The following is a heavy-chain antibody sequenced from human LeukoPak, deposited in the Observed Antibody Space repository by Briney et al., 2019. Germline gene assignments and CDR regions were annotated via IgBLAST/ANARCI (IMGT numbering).Heavy chain of an antibody. D-gene: IGHD6-13*01. CDR1: GGSISSGGYY. Sequence: SQTLSLTCTVSGGSISSGGYYRSWIRQPPGKGLEWIGYIYHSGSTYYNPSLKSRVTISVDRSKNQFSLKLSSVTAADTAVYYCARHLSTAGALGIDYWGQGTLVTVSS. V-gene: IGHV4-30-2*01. J-gene: IGHJ4*02. CDR2: IYHSGST. CDR3: ARHLSTAGALGIDY.